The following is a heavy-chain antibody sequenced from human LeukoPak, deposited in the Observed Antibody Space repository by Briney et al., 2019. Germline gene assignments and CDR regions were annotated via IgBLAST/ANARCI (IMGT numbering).Heavy chain of an antibody. D-gene: IGHD4-17*01. Sequence: GGSLRLSCAASGFTLSSYSMNWVRQAPGKGLEWVSSISSSSYIYYADSVKGRFTISRDNAKNSLYLQMNSLRAEDTAVYYCARDLVATVTPFDYWGQGTLVTVSS. CDR1: GFTLSSYS. CDR2: ISSSSYI. V-gene: IGHV3-21*01. J-gene: IGHJ4*02. CDR3: ARDLVATVTPFDY.